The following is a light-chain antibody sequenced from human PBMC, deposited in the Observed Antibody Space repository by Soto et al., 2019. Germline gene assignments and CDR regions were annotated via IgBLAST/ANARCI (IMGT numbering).Light chain of an antibody. Sequence: DIQMTQSPSTLSASVGDRVTITCRASQSITIWLAWYQQKPGKAPKLLIFDASSLESGVPSRFSSSGSGTECTLTISSRQPDDFATYYCQQYNSYSCTFGQGTKVEIK. CDR3: QQYNSYSCT. CDR2: DAS. V-gene: IGKV1-5*01. CDR1: QSITIW. J-gene: IGKJ1*01.